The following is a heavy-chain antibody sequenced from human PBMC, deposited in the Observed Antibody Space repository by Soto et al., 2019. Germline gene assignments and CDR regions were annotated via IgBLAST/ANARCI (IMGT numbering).Heavy chain of an antibody. CDR1: GGTFSSYG. CDR2: IIPIFGTA. V-gene: IGHV1-69*13. J-gene: IGHJ6*02. Sequence: ASVKVSCKASGGTFSSYGISWVRQAPGQGLEWTGGIIPIFGTADYTQKFQGRVTIIADESTSTAYMELSSLRSEDTAVYYCATQELPNYYCDGIDFSGRGTTVTVS. CDR3: ATQELPNYYCDGIDF. D-gene: IGHD3-10*01.